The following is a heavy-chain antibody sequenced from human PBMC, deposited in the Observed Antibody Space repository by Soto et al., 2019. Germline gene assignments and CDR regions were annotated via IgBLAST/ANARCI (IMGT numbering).Heavy chain of an antibody. CDR3: ARSLREQWLPYHDAFDI. D-gene: IGHD6-19*01. Sequence: PSETLSLTCTVSGGSISSYYWSWIRQPPGKGLEWIGYIYYSGSTNYNPSLKSRVTISVDTSKNQFSLKLSSVTAADTAVYYCARSLREQWLPYHDAFDIWGQGTMVTVSS. J-gene: IGHJ3*02. CDR1: GGSISSYY. CDR2: IYYSGST. V-gene: IGHV4-59*01.